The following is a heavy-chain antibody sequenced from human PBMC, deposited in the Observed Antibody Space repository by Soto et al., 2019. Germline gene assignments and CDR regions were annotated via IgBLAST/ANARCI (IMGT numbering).Heavy chain of an antibody. J-gene: IGHJ3*02. CDR3: ARHAYYDSSGYYFDAFDI. V-gene: IGHV4-59*01. D-gene: IGHD3-22*01. Sequence: AETLSLTCTVSGGSISGYYLSWVRQPPGKGLEWIGYIYYSGSTNYNPSLKRRVTISLDTSKNQFSLKLSSVTAADTAVYYCARHAYYDSSGYYFDAFDIWGQGTMVTVSS. CDR2: IYYSGST. CDR1: GGSISGYY.